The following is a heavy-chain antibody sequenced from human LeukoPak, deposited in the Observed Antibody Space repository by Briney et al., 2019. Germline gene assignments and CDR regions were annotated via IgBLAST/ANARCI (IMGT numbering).Heavy chain of an antibody. V-gene: IGHV1-69*01. CDR1: GGTFSSYA. J-gene: IGHJ6*03. D-gene: IGHD3-16*01. Sequence: SVKVSCKASGGTFSSYAISWVRQAPGQGLEWMGGIIPIFGTANYGQKFQGRVTITADESTSTAYMELSSLRSEDTAVYYCARARTVGGSWGYYYYYMDVWGKGTTVTVSS. CDR2: IIPIFGTA. CDR3: ARARTVGGSWGYYYYYMDV.